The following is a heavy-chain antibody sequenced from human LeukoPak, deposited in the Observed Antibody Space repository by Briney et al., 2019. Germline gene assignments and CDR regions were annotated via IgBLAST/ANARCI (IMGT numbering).Heavy chain of an antibody. CDR2: IKQDGSEK. J-gene: IGHJ4*02. CDR1: GFTFSSYW. Sequence: GGSLRLSCAASGFTFSSYWMSWVRQAPGKGLEWVANIKQDGSEKYYVDSVKGRFTISRDNAKNSLYLQVNSLRAEDTAVYYCAREGGSLYFDYWGQGTLVTVSS. CDR3: AREGGSLYFDY. D-gene: IGHD1-26*01. V-gene: IGHV3-7*01.